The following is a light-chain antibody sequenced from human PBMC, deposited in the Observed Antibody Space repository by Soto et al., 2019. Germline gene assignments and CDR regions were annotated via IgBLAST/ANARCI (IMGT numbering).Light chain of an antibody. V-gene: IGKV1-39*01. J-gene: IGKJ1*01. CDR2: GAS. Sequence: DIQMTQSPSSLSASVGDRVSISCRASQSISSHLNWYQQRPGKAPKLLIFGASTLQTGVPSRFSGSGSGTAFTLTVSSLQPEDFAIYYCQQADSFPWTFGQGTRVEIK. CDR3: QQADSFPWT. CDR1: QSISSH.